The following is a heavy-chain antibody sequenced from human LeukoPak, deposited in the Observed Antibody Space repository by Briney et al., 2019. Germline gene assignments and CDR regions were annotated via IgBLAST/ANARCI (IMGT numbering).Heavy chain of an antibody. CDR1: GGTFSSYA. D-gene: IGHD3-22*01. V-gene: IGHV1-69*04. CDR3: ARDHSYYDSSGYYFNWFDP. J-gene: IGHJ5*02. CDR2: IIPILGIA. Sequence: SVKVSCKASGGTFSSYAISWVRQAPGQGLEWMGRIIPILGIANYAQKFQGRVTITADKSTSTAYMELSSLRSEDTAVYCCARDHSYYDSSGYYFNWFDPWGQGTLVTVSS.